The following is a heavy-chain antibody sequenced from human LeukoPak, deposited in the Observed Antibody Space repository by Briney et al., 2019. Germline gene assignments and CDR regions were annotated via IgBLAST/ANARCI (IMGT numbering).Heavy chain of an antibody. CDR3: AKDRSSGWSTEYFDF. CDR2: ISENGGST. V-gene: IGHV3-23*01. J-gene: IGHJ4*02. CDR1: RFTFSNYA. D-gene: IGHD6-19*01. Sequence: HPGGSLRLSCVASRFTFSNYAMTWVRQAPGKGLEWVSGISENGGSTYYADSLKGRFTISRDNSKNTLYLQMDSLRAEDTAIYYCAKDRSSGWSTEYFDFWGQGTLVTVSS.